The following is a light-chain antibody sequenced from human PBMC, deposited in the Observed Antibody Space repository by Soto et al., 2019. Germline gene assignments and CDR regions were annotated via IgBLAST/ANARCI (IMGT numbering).Light chain of an antibody. CDR2: YAS. Sequence: EIVLTQSPATLSLSPGERATLSCRASQSVSSYLAWYQQKPGQAPRLLIYYASNRAAGIPARFSGSGSGTDFTLTISSLEPEDFAVYYCQQRSNWHPGYTFGQGTKLEIK. V-gene: IGKV3-11*01. CDR1: QSVSSY. CDR3: QQRSNWHPGYT. J-gene: IGKJ2*01.